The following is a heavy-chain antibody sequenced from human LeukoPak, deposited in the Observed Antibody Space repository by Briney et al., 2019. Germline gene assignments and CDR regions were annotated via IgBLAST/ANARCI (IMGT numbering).Heavy chain of an antibody. Sequence: GESLTLSCVASGFTFSTYWMNWVRQAPGKGLVWVSHINNDGRTTNYADSVKGRFTIARDNAKSTLFLQMNSLRADDTAVYCCGSALGGQGGHWGQGTLVTVSS. CDR3: GSALGGQGGH. CDR1: GFTFSTYW. J-gene: IGHJ4*02. V-gene: IGHV3-74*01. CDR2: INNDGRTT. D-gene: IGHD1-26*01.